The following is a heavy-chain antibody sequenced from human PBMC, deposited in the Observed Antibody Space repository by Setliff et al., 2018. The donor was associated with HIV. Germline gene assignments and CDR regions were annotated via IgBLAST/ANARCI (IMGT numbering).Heavy chain of an antibody. D-gene: IGHD1-26*01. CDR2: IKQDGSDM. CDR1: GLPFYNYW. Sequence: GGSLRLSCVASGLPFYNYWMTWLRRAPGRGLEWVANIKQDGSDMHYIESVKGRFTIFRDNAKNSVFLQMNSLRAEDTAVYYCASPSGSHSGWFDPWGQGTLVTVSS. J-gene: IGHJ5*02. V-gene: IGHV3-7*01. CDR3: ASPSGSHSGWFDP.